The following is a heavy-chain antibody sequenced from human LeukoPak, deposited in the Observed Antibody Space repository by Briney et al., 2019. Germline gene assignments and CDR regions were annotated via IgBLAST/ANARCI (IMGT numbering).Heavy chain of an antibody. CDR3: AKDRSIAAAGTAEVDY. V-gene: IGHV3-30*18. CDR2: ISYDGSNK. J-gene: IGHJ4*02. D-gene: IGHD6-13*01. CDR1: GFTFNDYA. Sequence: GGSLRLSCAASGFTFNDYAMHWVRQAPGKGLEWVAVISYDGSNKYYADSVKGRFTISRDNSKNTLYLQMNSLRPEDTAVYYCAKDRSIAAAGTAEVDYWGQGTLVTVSS.